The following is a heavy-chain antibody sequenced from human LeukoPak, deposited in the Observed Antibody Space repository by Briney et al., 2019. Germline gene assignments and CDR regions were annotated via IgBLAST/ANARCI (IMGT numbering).Heavy chain of an antibody. J-gene: IGHJ4*02. CDR3: AKDRLVPGSVLDY. V-gene: IGHV3-30*02. Sequence: PGGSLRLSCAASGFTHSDYGMHWVRQAPGKGLEWVAFIRYDGSDKYYADSVRGRFTISRDNSKNTLYLQMNSLRVEDTAVYYCAKDRLVPGSVLDYWGQGTLVTVSS. CDR2: IRYDGSDK. CDR1: GFTHSDYG. D-gene: IGHD6-19*01.